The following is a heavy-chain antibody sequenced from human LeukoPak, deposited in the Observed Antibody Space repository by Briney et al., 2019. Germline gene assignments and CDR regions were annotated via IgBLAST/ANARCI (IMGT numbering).Heavy chain of an antibody. CDR3: ARSGVPLMVRGVFDY. J-gene: IGHJ4*02. Sequence: PGGSLRLSCAVSGFTFSSYWMHWVRQAPGKGLVWVSSISSSSSYIYYADSVKGRFTISRDNAKNSLYLQMNSLRAKDTAVYYCARSGVPLMVRGVFDYWGQGTLVTVSS. D-gene: IGHD3-10*01. V-gene: IGHV3-21*01. CDR2: ISSSSSYI. CDR1: GFTFSSYW.